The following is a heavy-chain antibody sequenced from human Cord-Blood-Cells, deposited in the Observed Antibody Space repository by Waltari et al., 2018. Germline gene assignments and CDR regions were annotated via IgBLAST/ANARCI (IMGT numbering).Heavy chain of an antibody. Sequence: QVQLQESGPGLVKPSETLSLTCTVSGGSISSYYWSWIRQPPGKGLEWIGYIYYRGSTNYNPSHKSRVTISVDTSKNQFSLKLSSVTAADTAVYYCARGRYDYYGSGSYRGFDYWGQGTLVTVSS. CDR2: IYYRGST. CDR1: GGSISSYY. D-gene: IGHD3-10*01. J-gene: IGHJ4*02. CDR3: ARGRYDYYGSGSYRGFDY. V-gene: IGHV4-59*01.